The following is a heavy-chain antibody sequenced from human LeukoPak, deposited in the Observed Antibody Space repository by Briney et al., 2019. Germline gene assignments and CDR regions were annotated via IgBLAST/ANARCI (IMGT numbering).Heavy chain of an antibody. CDR3: AKVRGGCEPSWVYYYYYGMDV. Sequence: GASLRLSCAASGFTFSSYAMSWVRQAPGQGLEWVSAISGSGGSTYYADSVKGRFTISRDNSKNTLYLQMTSLRAEDTAVYYCAKVRGGCEPSWVYYYYYGMDVWGQGTTVTVSS. D-gene: IGHD1-26*01. J-gene: IGHJ6*02. CDR2: ISGSGGST. V-gene: IGHV3-23*01. CDR1: GFTFSSYA.